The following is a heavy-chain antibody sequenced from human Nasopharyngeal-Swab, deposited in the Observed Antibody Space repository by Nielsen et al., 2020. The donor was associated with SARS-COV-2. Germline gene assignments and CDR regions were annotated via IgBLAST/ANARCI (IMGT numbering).Heavy chain of an antibody. Sequence: GESLKISCAASGFTFSSYAMSWVRQAPGKGLEWVSAISGSGGSTYYADSVKGRFTISSDNSKNTLYLQMNSLRAEGTAVYYCAKAIVVVPAAMGGYYYYGMDVWGQGTTVTVSS. J-gene: IGHJ6*02. D-gene: IGHD2-2*01. CDR3: AKAIVVVPAAMGGYYYYGMDV. CDR2: ISGSGGST. CDR1: GFTFSSYA. V-gene: IGHV3-23*01.